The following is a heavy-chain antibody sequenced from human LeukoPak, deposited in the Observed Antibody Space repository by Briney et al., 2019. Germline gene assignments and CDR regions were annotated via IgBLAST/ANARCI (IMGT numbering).Heavy chain of an antibody. Sequence: SETLSLTCTVSGASIGSTTYYWDWFRQPPGKGLEWIGNIYDGGSTHYNPSLKSRLTMSVDTSKNHFSLRLNSVTAADTAIYYCATHRRPGSGGYENAFEIWGQGTMVTVSS. CDR3: ATHRRPGSGGYENAFEI. CDR2: IYDGGST. CDR1: GASIGSTTYY. J-gene: IGHJ3*02. D-gene: IGHD5-12*01. V-gene: IGHV4-39*01.